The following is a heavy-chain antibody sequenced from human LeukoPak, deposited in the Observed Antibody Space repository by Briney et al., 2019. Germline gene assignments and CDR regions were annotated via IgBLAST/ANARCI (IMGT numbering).Heavy chain of an antibody. V-gene: IGHV3-23*01. CDR3: AKGHGDYIPAEYIQH. CDR2: VSGYSDRT. D-gene: IGHD4-17*01. CDR1: GFTFSHYA. Sequence: GGSLRLSCEASGFTFSHYAMNWVRQAPGEGLEWVSAVSGYSDRTYYADSVKGRFTISRDNSHDTLSLQMNSLRAEDTAVYYCAKGHGDYIPAEYIQHWGQGTLVTVSS. J-gene: IGHJ1*01.